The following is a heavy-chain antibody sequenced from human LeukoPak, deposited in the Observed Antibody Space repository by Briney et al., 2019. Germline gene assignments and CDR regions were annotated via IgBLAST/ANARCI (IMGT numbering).Heavy chain of an antibody. Sequence: GGSLRLSCAASGFTFSSYSMNWVRQAPGKGLEWVSSISSSSSYIYCADSVKGRFTISRDNAKNSLYLQMNSLRAEDTAVYYCARDWRGGYGYYWGQGTLVTVSS. CDR3: ARDWRGGYGYY. CDR2: ISSSSSYI. J-gene: IGHJ4*02. D-gene: IGHD5-12*01. CDR1: GFTFSSYS. V-gene: IGHV3-21*01.